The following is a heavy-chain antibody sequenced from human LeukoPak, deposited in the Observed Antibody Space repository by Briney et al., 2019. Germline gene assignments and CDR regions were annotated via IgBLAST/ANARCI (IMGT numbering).Heavy chain of an antibody. D-gene: IGHD1-7*01. Sequence: ASVKVSCKASGYTFTEHFIHWVRQAPGQGLQYMGWIHPASANTVYAQMFHGRVTLTRDTPATATYMELSGLRSDDTAVYYCARDLRPANLWGQGTLVTVSS. CDR2: IHPASANT. V-gene: IGHV1-2*02. CDR1: GYTFTEHF. J-gene: IGHJ4*02. CDR3: ARDLRPANL.